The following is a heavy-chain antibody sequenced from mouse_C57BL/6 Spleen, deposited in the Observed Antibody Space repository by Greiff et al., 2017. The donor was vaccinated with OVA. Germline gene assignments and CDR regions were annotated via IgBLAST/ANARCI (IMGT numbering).Heavy chain of an antibody. CDR3: ARSRELGRNYFDD. J-gene: IGHJ2*01. CDR1: GYAFSSSW. Sequence: QVQLKESGPELVKPGASVKISCKASGYAFSSSWMNWVKQRPGKGLEWIGRIYPGDGDTNYNGKFKGKATLTADKSSSTAYMQLSSLTSEDSAVYFCARSRELGRNYFDDWGQGTTLTVSS. D-gene: IGHD4-1*01. CDR2: IYPGDGDT. V-gene: IGHV1-82*01.